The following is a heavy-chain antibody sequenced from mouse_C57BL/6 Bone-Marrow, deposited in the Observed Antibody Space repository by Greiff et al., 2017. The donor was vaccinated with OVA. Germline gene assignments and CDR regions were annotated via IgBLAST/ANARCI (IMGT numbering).Heavy chain of an antibody. CDR2: IHPNSGST. V-gene: IGHV1-64*01. CDR3: ASWDVGAMDY. D-gene: IGHD4-1*01. Sequence: QVQLQQSGAELVKPGASVKLSCKASGYTFTSYWMHWVKQRPGQGLEWIGMIHPNSGSTNYNEKFKSKATLTVDKSSSTAYMQLSSLTSEDSAVYYCASWDVGAMDYWGQGTSVTVSS. CDR1: GYTFTSYW. J-gene: IGHJ4*01.